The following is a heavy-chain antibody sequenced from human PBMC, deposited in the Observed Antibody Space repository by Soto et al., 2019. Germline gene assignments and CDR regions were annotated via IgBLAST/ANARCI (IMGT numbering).Heavy chain of an antibody. Sequence: QVQLVQSGAEVKKPGSSVKVSCKASGGPFSSYTISWVRQAPGQGLEWTGRIIPILGIANYAQKFQGRVTITEDQSTRTAYMELSSLRSEDTAVYYCASRYCSGGSCDSRYYYYMDVWGKGTTVTVSS. CDR1: GGPFSSYT. CDR2: IIPILGIA. D-gene: IGHD2-15*01. CDR3: ASRYCSGGSCDSRYYYYMDV. V-gene: IGHV1-69*02. J-gene: IGHJ6*03.